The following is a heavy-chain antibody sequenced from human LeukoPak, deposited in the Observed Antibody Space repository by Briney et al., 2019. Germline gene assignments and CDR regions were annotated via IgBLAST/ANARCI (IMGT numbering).Heavy chain of an antibody. Sequence: GGSLRLSCAASGFTFSSYSMNWVRQAPGKGLEWVSSISRSSSYIYYADSVKGRFTISRDNAKNSLYLQMNSLRAEDTAVYYCARSGYSSDYWGQGTLVTVSS. D-gene: IGHD6-13*01. V-gene: IGHV3-21*01. CDR3: ARSGYSSDY. CDR2: ISRSSSYI. CDR1: GFTFSSYS. J-gene: IGHJ4*02.